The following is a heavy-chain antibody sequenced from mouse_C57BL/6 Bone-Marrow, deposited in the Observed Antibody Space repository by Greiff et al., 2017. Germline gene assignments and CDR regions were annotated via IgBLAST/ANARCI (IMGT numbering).Heavy chain of an antibody. CDR3: ARQRGYYYGSSRWYFDV. J-gene: IGHJ1*03. CDR2: ISSGGSYT. CDR1: GFTFSSYG. Sequence: EVNVVESGGDLVKPGGSLKLSCAASGFTFSSYGMSWVRQTPDKRLEWVATISSGGSYTYYPDSVKGRFTISRDNAKNTLYLQMSSLKSEDTAMYYCARQRGYYYGSSRWYFDVWGTGTTVTVSS. D-gene: IGHD1-1*01. V-gene: IGHV5-6*01.